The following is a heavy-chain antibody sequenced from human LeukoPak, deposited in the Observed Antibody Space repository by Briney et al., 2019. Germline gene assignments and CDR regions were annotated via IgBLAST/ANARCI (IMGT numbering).Heavy chain of an antibody. CDR2: IRYDGSNK. Sequence: GGSLRLSCAASGFTFSSYGMHWVRQAPGKGLEWVAFIRYDGSNKYYADSVKGRFTISRDNSKNTLYLQMNSLRAEDTAMYYCAKCPQTFRTTVTRPHYYYYMDVWGKGITVTVSS. CDR1: GFTFSSYG. CDR3: AKCPQTFRTTVTRPHYYYYMDV. D-gene: IGHD4-11*01. J-gene: IGHJ6*03. V-gene: IGHV3-30*02.